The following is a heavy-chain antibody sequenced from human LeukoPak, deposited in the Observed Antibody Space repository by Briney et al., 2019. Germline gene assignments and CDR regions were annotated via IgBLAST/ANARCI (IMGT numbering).Heavy chain of an antibody. Sequence: PGGSLRLSCAASGFTFSDYYMSWIRQAPGKGLEWVSYISSSGSTISYAYSVKGRFTISRDNAKNSLYLQMNSLRAEDTAVYYCARDARPWSGAPCYSKDAFDFWGQGTMVTVSS. CDR2: ISSSGSTI. CDR3: ARDARPWSGAPCYSKDAFDF. J-gene: IGHJ3*01. D-gene: IGHD3-3*01. CDR1: GFTFSDYY. V-gene: IGHV3-11*04.